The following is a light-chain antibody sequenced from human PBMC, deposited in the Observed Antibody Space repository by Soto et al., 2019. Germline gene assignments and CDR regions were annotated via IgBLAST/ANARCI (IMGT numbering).Light chain of an antibody. CDR3: QQYSSYPYT. J-gene: IGKJ2*01. CDR2: QAS. V-gene: IGKV1-5*03. CDR1: QGISSW. Sequence: DIQMTQSPSTLSASVGDTVTITCRASQGISSWLAWYQQKPGKAPRLLMYQASTLESGVPSRFSGSGSGTELTLTISRLQPDDFATYYCQQYSSYPYTFGQGTKVDIK.